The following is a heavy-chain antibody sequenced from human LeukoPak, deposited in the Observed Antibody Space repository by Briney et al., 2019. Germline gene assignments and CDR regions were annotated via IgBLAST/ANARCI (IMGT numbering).Heavy chain of an antibody. CDR3: AKDPLMITEGSWFDP. J-gene: IGHJ5*02. CDR2: ISGSGGST. D-gene: IGHD3-16*01. CDR1: GFTFSSYA. V-gene: IGHV3-23*01. Sequence: HTGGSLRLSCAASGFTFSSYATSWVRQAPGKGLEWVSAISGSGGSTYYADSVKGRFTISRDNSKNTLYLQMNSLRAEDTAVYYCAKDPLMITEGSWFDPWGQGTLVTVSS.